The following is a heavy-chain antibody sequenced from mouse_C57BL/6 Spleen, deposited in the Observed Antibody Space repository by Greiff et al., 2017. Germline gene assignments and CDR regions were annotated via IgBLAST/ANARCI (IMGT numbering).Heavy chain of an antibody. CDR2: IYPSDSET. J-gene: IGHJ2*01. CDR1: GYTFTSYW. D-gene: IGHD3-2*02. CDR3: ARDSSGYENYFDY. V-gene: IGHV1-61*01. Sequence: VQLQQPGAELVRPGSSVKLSCKASGYTFTSYWMDWVKQRPGQGLEWIGNIYPSDSETHYNQKFKDKATLTVDKSSSTAYMQLSSLTSEDSAVYYCARDSSGYENYFDYWGQGTTLTVSS.